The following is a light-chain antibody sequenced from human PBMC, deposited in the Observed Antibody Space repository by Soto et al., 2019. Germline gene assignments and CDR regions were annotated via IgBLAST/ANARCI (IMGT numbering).Light chain of an antibody. CDR1: QSISSW. Sequence: DIQMPQSPSTLSASVGDRVTITCRASQSISSWLAWYQQKPGKAPKLLIYKASSLESGVPSRFSGRGSGTEFTPTISCLQPDDFATYYCQQYNSYSTFGQGTKVEIK. V-gene: IGKV1-5*03. J-gene: IGKJ1*01. CDR3: QQYNSYST. CDR2: KAS.